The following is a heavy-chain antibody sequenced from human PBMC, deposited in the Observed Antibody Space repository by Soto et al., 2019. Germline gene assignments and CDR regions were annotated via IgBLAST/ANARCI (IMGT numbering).Heavy chain of an antibody. CDR2: INHSGST. V-gene: IGHV4-34*01. CDR3: ARNRGAARGYPYYYYMDV. J-gene: IGHJ6*03. CDR1: GGSFSGYY. Sequence: SETLSLTCAVYGGSFSGYYWSWIRQPPGKGLEWIGEINHSGSTNYNPSLKSRVTISVDTSKNQFSLKLSSVTAADTAVYYCARNRGAARGYPYYYYMDVWGKGTTVTVSS. D-gene: IGHD6-6*01.